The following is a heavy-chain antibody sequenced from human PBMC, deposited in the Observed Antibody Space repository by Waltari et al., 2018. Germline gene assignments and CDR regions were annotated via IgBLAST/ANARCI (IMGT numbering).Heavy chain of an antibody. D-gene: IGHD6-13*01. V-gene: IGHV4-39*01. Sequence: QLQLQESGPGLVKPSETLSLTCTVSGGSISSSSYYWGWIRQPPGKGLAWIGSIYYSGSTYYNPSLKSRVTISVDTSKNQFSLKLSSVTAADTAVYYCARLLTGYSSSWYMNYYYGMDVWGQGTTVTVSS. J-gene: IGHJ6*02. CDR1: GGSISSSSYY. CDR2: IYYSGST. CDR3: ARLLTGYSSSWYMNYYYGMDV.